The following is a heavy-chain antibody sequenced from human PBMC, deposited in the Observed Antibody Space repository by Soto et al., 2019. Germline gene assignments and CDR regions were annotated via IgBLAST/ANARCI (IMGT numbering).Heavy chain of an antibody. Sequence: EASVKVSCTASGYTFTIYGISWVRQAPGQRLEWMGWINAGNGNTKYSQKFQGRVTITRDTSASTAYMELSSLRSEDTAVYYCARAVSIDYSYYGMDVWGQGTTVTVSS. V-gene: IGHV1-3*01. CDR3: ARAVSIDYSYYGMDV. CDR2: INAGNGNT. J-gene: IGHJ6*02. D-gene: IGHD3-16*02. CDR1: GYTFTIYG.